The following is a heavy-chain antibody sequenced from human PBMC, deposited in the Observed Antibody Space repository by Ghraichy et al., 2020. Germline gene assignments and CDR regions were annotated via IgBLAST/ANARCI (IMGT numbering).Heavy chain of an antibody. CDR1: GYFFTSHW. CDR2: IDPSDSNA. Sequence: GGSLRLSCKGSGYFFTSHWISWVRQMPGRGLEWMGRIDPSDSNANYSPSFQGHVTISTDKSITTAYLQWTSLKASDTAIYYCARHDYMTGHHDYWGQGTLVSVSS. D-gene: IGHD3/OR15-3a*01. V-gene: IGHV5-10-1*01. CDR3: ARHDYMTGHHDY. J-gene: IGHJ4*02.